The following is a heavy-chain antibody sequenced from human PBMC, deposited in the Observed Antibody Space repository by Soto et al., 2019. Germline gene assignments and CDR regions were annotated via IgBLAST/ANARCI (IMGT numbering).Heavy chain of an antibody. V-gene: IGHV1-69*13. CDR2: IIPIFGTA. CDR1: GGTFSSYA. CDR3: ATEMATTRRYYYYGMDV. D-gene: IGHD5-12*01. J-gene: IGHJ6*02. Sequence: ASVKVSCKASGGTFSSYAISWVRQAPGQGLEWMGGIIPIFGTANYAQKFQGRVTITADESTSTAYMELSSLRSEDTAVYYWATEMATTRRYYYYGMDVWGQGTTVTVSS.